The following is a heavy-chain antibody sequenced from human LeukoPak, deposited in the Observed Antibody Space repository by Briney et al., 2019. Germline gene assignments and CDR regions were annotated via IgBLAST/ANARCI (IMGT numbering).Heavy chain of an antibody. J-gene: IGHJ6*02. Sequence: PGGSLRLSCVVSGIKLSNYGMSWVRQAPGKGLEWVSGIREAGGGTKYADSVKGRFTISRDNSKNTLYLQMNSLRAEDTAVYYSAKRDYYYGMDVWGQGTTVTVSS. V-gene: IGHV3-23*01. CDR3: AKRDYYYGMDV. CDR2: IREAGGGT. CDR1: GIKLSNYG.